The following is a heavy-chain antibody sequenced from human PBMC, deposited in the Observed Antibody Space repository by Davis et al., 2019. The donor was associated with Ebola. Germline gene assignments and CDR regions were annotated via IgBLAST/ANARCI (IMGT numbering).Heavy chain of an antibody. CDR2: ISGSGGST. Sequence: PGGSLRLSCAASGFTFSSYAMSWVRQAPGKGLEWVSAISGSGGSTYYADSVKGRFTISRDNSKNTLYLQMNSQRAEETAIYYCAKDKNYDFWSGYPHDAFDIWGQGTMVTVSS. D-gene: IGHD3-3*01. J-gene: IGHJ3*02. CDR1: GFTFSSYA. CDR3: AKDKNYDFWSGYPHDAFDI. V-gene: IGHV3-23*01.